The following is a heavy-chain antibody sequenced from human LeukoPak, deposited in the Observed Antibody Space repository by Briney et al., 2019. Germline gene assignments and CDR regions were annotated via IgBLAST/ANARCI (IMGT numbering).Heavy chain of an antibody. V-gene: IGHV1-69*13. CDR3: ARDLGGSQSDAFDI. J-gene: IGHJ3*02. CDR1: GGTFSSYA. Sequence: SVKVSCKASGGTFSSYAISWVRQAPGQGLEWMGGIIPIFGTANYAQKFQGRVTITADESTSTAYMELSSLRSEDTAVYYCARDLGGSQSDAFDIWGQGTMVTVSS. D-gene: IGHD2-15*01. CDR2: IIPIFGTA.